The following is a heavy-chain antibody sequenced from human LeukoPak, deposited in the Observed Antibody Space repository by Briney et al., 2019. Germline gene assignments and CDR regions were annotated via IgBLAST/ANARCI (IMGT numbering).Heavy chain of an antibody. Sequence: SVKVSCKASGGTFISYAISWVRQAPGQGLEWMGGIIPIFGTANYAQKFQGRVTITADESTSTAYMELSSLRSEDTAVYYCARDGYYYDSSGYYTIWGQGPLVTV. V-gene: IGHV1-69*01. CDR1: GGTFISYA. D-gene: IGHD3-22*01. CDR3: ARDGYYYDSSGYYTI. CDR2: IIPIFGTA. J-gene: IGHJ4*02.